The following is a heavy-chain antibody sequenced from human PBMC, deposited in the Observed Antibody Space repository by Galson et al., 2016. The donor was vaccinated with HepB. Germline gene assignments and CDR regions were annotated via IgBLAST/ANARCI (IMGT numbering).Heavy chain of an antibody. CDR2: ISGSGDET. V-gene: IGHV3-23*01. J-gene: IGHJ2*01. Sequence: SLRLSCAASGFTFSSYAMTWVRQAPGKGLDWVSTISGSGDETNYADSVEGRSTFSRDNSKNTLYLQMTSLRAEDTAVYYCASGIAVTTSNSFWYFDLWGRGTLVTVSS. CDR3: ASGIAVTTSNSFWYFDL. D-gene: IGHD3-10*01. CDR1: GFTFSSYA.